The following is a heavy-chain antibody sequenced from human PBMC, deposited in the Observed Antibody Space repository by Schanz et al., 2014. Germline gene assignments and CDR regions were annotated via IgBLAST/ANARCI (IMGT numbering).Heavy chain of an antibody. Sequence: EVQLLESGGGFVQPGGSLRLSCVASGVTFSSYAMSWVRQAPGKGLEWVSYISGSSSTKYYADSVKGRFTISRDNGKKSLYLQITSLRAEPTAVFFCARDYESDLSSPRHDAFDVWGQGTVVTVSS. CDR2: ISGSSSTK. CDR1: GVTFSSYA. J-gene: IGHJ3*01. V-gene: IGHV3-48*01. D-gene: IGHD3-22*01. CDR3: ARDYESDLSSPRHDAFDV.